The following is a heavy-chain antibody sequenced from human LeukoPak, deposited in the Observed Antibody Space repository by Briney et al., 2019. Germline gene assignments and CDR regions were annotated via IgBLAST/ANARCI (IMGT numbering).Heavy chain of an antibody. Sequence: SETLSLTCAVYGGSFSGYYWSWIRQPPGKGLEWIGEINHSGSTNYNPSLRSRVTISVDTSKNQFSLKLSSVTAADTAVYYCARERGSQPGSPLLVWGQGTLVTVSS. CDR1: GGSFSGYY. CDR3: ARERGSQPGSPLLV. V-gene: IGHV4-34*01. D-gene: IGHD2-15*01. J-gene: IGHJ4*02. CDR2: INHSGST.